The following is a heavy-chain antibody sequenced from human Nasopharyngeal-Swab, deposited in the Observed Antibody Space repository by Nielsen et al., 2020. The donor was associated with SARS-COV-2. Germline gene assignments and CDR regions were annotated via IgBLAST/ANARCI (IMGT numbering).Heavy chain of an antibody. CDR2: TYYRSKWYN. CDR3: ARDSYYYGHAGYFDL. CDR1: GDSVSSNSAA. J-gene: IGHJ2*01. D-gene: IGHD3-22*01. Sequence: SCAISGDSVSSNSAAWNWIRQSPSRGLEWLGRTYYRSKWYNDYAVSVKSRITINPDTSKNQFSLQLNSVTPEDTAVYYCARDSYYYGHAGYFDLWGRGALVTVSS. V-gene: IGHV6-1*01.